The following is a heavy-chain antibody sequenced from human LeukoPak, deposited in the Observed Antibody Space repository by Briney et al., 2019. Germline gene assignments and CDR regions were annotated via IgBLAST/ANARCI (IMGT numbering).Heavy chain of an antibody. V-gene: IGHV3-23*01. J-gene: IGHJ4*02. Sequence: GGSLRLSCAASGFTFSSYAMSWVREAPGGGLEWVSGVSGSGGDTYYADSVKGRFTISRDNSKNTLYLQMNSLRAEDTAVYYCAKDQRYCSSTSCYADYWGQGTLVSVSS. D-gene: IGHD2-2*01. CDR1: GFTFSSYA. CDR2: VSGSGGDT. CDR3: AKDQRYCSSTSCYADY.